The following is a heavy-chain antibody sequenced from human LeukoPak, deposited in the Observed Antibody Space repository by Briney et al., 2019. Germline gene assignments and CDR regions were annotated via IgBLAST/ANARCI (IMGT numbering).Heavy chain of an antibody. CDR1: GGSISSGNYY. D-gene: IGHD2-2*01. V-gene: IGHV4-61*02. J-gene: IGHJ4*02. CDR2: IYTSGST. Sequence: SETLSLTCTVSGGSISSGNYYWSWIRQPAGKGLEWIGRIYTSGSTNYNPSLKSRVTISVDTSKNQFSLKLSSVTAADTAVYYCARQASHLDYWGQGTLVTVSS. CDR3: ARQASHLDY.